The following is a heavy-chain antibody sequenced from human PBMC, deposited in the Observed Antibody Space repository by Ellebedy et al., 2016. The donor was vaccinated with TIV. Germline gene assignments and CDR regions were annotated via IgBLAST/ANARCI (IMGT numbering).Heavy chain of an antibody. Sequence: PGGSLRLSCKGSGYSFTSYWISWVRQMPGKGLEWMGRIDPSDSYTNYSPSFQGHVTISADKSISTAYLQWSSLKASDTAMYYCARLPRLHYDSTHLAFDYWGQGTLVTVSS. J-gene: IGHJ4*02. CDR3: ARLPRLHYDSTHLAFDY. CDR1: GYSFTSYW. D-gene: IGHD3-22*01. V-gene: IGHV5-10-1*01. CDR2: IDPSDSYT.